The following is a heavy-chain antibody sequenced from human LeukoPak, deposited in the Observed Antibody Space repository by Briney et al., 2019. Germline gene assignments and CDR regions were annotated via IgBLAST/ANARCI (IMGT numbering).Heavy chain of an antibody. Sequence: GRSLRLSCAASGFTFSSYAMSWVRQAPGKGLVWVSAISGSGGSTYYADSVKGRFTISRDNSRNTLYLQMNSLRAEDTAVYYCAKDWAGTRVYYFDYWGQGTLVTVSS. V-gene: IGHV3-23*01. J-gene: IGHJ4*02. CDR3: AKDWAGTRVYYFDY. CDR2: ISGSGGST. D-gene: IGHD6-19*01. CDR1: GFTFSSYA.